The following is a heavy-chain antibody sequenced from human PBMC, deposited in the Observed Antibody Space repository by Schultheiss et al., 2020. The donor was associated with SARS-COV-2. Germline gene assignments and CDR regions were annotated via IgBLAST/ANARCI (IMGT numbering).Heavy chain of an antibody. V-gene: IGHV4-59*08. D-gene: IGHD1-7*01. CDR2: IYYSGST. J-gene: IGHJ4*02. Sequence: SETLSLTCTVSGGSISSYYWSWIRQPAGKGLEWIGYIYYSGSTYYNPSLKSRVTISVDTSKNQFSLKLSSVTAADTAVYYCARMTGTTFDYWGQGTLVTVSS. CDR1: GGSISSYY. CDR3: ARMTGTTFDY.